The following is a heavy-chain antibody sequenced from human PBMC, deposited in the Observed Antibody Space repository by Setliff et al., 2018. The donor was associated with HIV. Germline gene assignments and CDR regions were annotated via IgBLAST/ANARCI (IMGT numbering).Heavy chain of an antibody. D-gene: IGHD3-22*01. CDR1: GGSFSGYS. J-gene: IGHJ4*02. V-gene: IGHV4-34*01. CDR3: AGEATYYYDGSGYYYFDY. Sequence: SETLSLTCAVYGGSFSGYSWNWIRRPPGKGLEWIGEINNGGRTNYNPSLKSRVTISMDTSKNQFSLKLSSVTAADTAVYYCAGEATYYYDGSGYYYFDYWGRGTLVTVSS. CDR2: INNGGRT.